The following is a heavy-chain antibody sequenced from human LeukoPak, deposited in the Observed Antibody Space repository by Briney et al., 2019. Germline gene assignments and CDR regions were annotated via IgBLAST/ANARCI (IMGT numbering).Heavy chain of an antibody. CDR3: TTAPSPVPSYYYYYMDV. CDR2: IKSKTDGGTT. CDR1: GFTFSNAW. Sequence: PGGSLRLSCAASGFTFSNAWMSWVRQAPGKGLEWVGRIKSKTDGGTTDCAAPVKGRFTISRDDSKNTLYLQMNSLKTEDTAVYYCTTAPSPVPSYYYYYMDVWGKGTTVTVSS. V-gene: IGHV3-15*01. J-gene: IGHJ6*03.